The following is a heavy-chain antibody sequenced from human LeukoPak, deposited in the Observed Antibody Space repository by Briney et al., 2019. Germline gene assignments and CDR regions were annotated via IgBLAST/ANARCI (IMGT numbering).Heavy chain of an antibody. CDR2: ISAYNGNT. V-gene: IGHV1-18*01. CDR3: ARDHGVVVPAAYMDV. CDR1: GYTFTSYG. Sequence: GASVKVFCKASGYTFTSYGISWARQAPGQGLEWMGWISAYNGNTNYAQKLQGRVTMTTDTSTSTAYMELRSLRSDDTAVYYCARDHGVVVPAAYMDVWGKGTTVTVSS. D-gene: IGHD2-2*01. J-gene: IGHJ6*03.